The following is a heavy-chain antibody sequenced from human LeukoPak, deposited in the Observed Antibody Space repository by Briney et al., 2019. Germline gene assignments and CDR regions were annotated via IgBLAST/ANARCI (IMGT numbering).Heavy chain of an antibody. J-gene: IGHJ3*02. CDR2: INHSGST. CDR1: GGSFSGYY. CDR3: ARPQYCSSTSCDKGNAFDI. D-gene: IGHD2-2*02. Sequence: SETLSLTCAVYGGSFSGYYWSWIRQPPGKGLEWIGEINHSGSTNYNPSLKSRVTISVDTSKNQFSLKLSSVTAADTAVYYCARPQYCSSTSCDKGNAFDIWGQGTMDTVSS. V-gene: IGHV4-34*01.